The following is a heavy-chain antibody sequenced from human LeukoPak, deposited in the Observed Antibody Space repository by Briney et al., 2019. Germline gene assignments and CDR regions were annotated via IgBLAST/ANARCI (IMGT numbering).Heavy chain of an antibody. D-gene: IGHD3-10*01. Sequence: SQTLSLTCTVSGGSISSGGYYWSWIRQHPGKGLEWIGYIYYSGSTYYNPSLKSRVTISVDTSKNQFSLKLSSVTAADTAVYYCARPNYGSGSYYYDYWGQGTLVTVSS. V-gene: IGHV4-31*03. CDR2: IYYSGST. CDR1: GGSISSGGYY. J-gene: IGHJ4*02. CDR3: ARPNYGSGSYYYDY.